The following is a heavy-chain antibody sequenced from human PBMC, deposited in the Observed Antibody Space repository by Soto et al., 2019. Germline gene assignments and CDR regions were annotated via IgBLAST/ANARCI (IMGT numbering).Heavy chain of an antibody. Sequence: GGSLRLSCAASGFTVSSNYMSWVRQAPGKGLEWVSVIYSGGSTYYADSVKGRFTISRDNSKNTLYLQMNSLRVEDTAVYYCARGVPEKSIDYWGQGTLVTVSS. J-gene: IGHJ4*02. V-gene: IGHV3-53*01. D-gene: IGHD6-6*01. CDR2: IYSGGST. CDR1: GFTVSSNY. CDR3: ARGVPEKSIDY.